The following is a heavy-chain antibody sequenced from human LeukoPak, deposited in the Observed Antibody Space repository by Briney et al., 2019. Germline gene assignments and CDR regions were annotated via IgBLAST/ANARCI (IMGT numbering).Heavy chain of an antibody. J-gene: IGHJ4*02. CDR2: IYTSGST. V-gene: IGHV4-4*07. CDR3: ARDPTRGLAGGIDY. Sequence: SETLSLTCTVSGGSISSYYWSWIRQPAGKGLEWIGRIYTSGSTNYDPSLRGRVTMSIDTSKSQFSLKLSSVTAADTAVYYCARDPTRGLAGGIDYWGQGTLVTVSS. D-gene: IGHD6-19*01. CDR1: GGSISSYY.